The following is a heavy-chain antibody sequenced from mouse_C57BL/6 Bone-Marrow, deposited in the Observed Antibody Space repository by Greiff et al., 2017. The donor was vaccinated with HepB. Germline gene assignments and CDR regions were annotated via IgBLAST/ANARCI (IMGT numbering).Heavy chain of an antibody. CDR2: IWTGGGT. CDR1: GFSFTSYA. D-gene: IGHD1-1*01. Sequence: VQLQESGPGLVAPSQCLSITCTVSGFSFTSYAISWVRQPPGKGLEWLGVIWTGGGTNYNSALKSRQSISKDNSKRQVFLKMNRLQTDDTARYYCARKRGDYYGSSYWYFDVWGTGTTVTVSS. J-gene: IGHJ1*03. V-gene: IGHV2-9-1*01. CDR3: ARKRGDYYGSSYWYFDV.